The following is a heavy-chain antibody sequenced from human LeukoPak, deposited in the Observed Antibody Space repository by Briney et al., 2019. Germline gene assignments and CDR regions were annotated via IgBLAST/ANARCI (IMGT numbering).Heavy chain of an antibody. V-gene: IGHV4-39*02. CDR1: GGSISSSSYY. J-gene: IGHJ4*02. Sequence: SETLSLTCTVSGGSISSSSYYWGWIRQPPGKGLEWIGSIFYSGSAYYNPSLKSRVAISVDTSKNQFSLKLSSVTAADTAVYYCAREGGPYRPLDYSGQGTLVTVSS. CDR3: AREGGPYRPLDY. CDR2: IFYSGSA.